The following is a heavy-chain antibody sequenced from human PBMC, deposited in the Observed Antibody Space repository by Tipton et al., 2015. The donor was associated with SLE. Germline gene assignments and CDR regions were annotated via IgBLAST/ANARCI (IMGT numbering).Heavy chain of an antibody. V-gene: IGHV4-59*11. CDR1: GGSISSHY. CDR2: IFHIGNT. CDR3: ARGKISWAIFVVRNYFDS. J-gene: IGHJ4*02. Sequence: LRLSCTVSGGSISSHYWSWIRQPPGKGLEWIGYIFHIGNTNYNPSLKSRVTISVDTSKNQFYLKVSSVTAADTAVYYCARGKISWAIFVVRNYFDSWGQGTPVTVSS. D-gene: IGHD2-21*01.